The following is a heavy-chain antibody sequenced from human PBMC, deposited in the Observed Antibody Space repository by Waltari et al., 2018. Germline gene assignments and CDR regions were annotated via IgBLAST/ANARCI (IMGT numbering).Heavy chain of an antibody. CDR1: GGTFSSYA. CDR2: IILIWGTA. CDR3: AREGSRFGGADAFDI. D-gene: IGHD2-21*01. V-gene: IGHV1-69*13. Sequence: QVQLVQSGAEVKKPGYSVKVSCKASGGTFSSYAISWVRQAPGQGLEWMGGIILIWGTANYAQKFQCRVTITADESTSTAYMELSSLRSEDTAVYYCAREGSRFGGADAFDIWGQGTMVTVSS. J-gene: IGHJ3*02.